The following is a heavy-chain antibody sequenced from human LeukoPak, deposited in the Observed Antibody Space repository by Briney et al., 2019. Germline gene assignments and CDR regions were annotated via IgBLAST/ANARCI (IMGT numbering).Heavy chain of an antibody. CDR2: IYTSGST. J-gene: IGHJ4*02. D-gene: IGHD3-10*01. V-gene: IGHV4-4*07. CDR1: GGSISSYY. Sequence: PSETLSLTCTVAGGSISSYYWSWIRQPAGKGLEWIGRIYTSGSTNSNPSLKSRVTMSVDTSKNQCSLKLSSVTAADTAVYYCARYGSGSYGPPYFDYWGQGTLVTVSS. CDR3: ARYGSGSYGPPYFDY.